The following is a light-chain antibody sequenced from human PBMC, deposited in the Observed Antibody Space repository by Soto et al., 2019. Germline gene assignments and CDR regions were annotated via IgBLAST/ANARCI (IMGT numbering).Light chain of an antibody. CDR3: QQTSSTPT. Sequence: DIQLTQSPSSLSASVGDRVTITCRASQSIRSYLNWYQQKPGKAPKLLIYAASSLQTGVSSRFSGGGSGTDFTLTISNLQPEDFATYYCQQTSSTPTFGGGTKVDI. J-gene: IGKJ4*01. V-gene: IGKV1-39*01. CDR2: AAS. CDR1: QSIRSY.